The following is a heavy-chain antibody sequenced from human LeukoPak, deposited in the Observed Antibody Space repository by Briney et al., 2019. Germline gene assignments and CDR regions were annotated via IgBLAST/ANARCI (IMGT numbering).Heavy chain of an antibody. CDR1: GGSISSGGYY. D-gene: IGHD3-3*01. J-gene: IGHJ6*03. CDR2: IYYSGST. V-gene: IGHV4-31*03. Sequence: PSETLSLTCTVSGGSISSGGYYWSWIRQHPGKGLEWIGYIYYSGSTYYNPSLKSRVTISVDTSKNQFSLKLSSVTAADTAVYYCARVRGYYDFWSGYYDYYYYMDVWDKGTTVTVSS. CDR3: ARVRGYYDFWSGYYDYYYYMDV.